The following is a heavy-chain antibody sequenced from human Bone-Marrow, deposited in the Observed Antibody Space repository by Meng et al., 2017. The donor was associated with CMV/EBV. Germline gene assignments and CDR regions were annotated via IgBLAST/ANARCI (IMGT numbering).Heavy chain of an antibody. V-gene: IGHV4-39*07. Sequence: SETLSLTCTVSGYPISSSSYYWGWIRQPPGKGLEWIGSIYYSGSTYYNPSLKSRVTISVDTSKNQFSLKLSSVTAADTAVYYCARVRLGGSSGLGEFDPWGQGTLVTVSS. CDR3: ARVRLGGSSGLGEFDP. CDR2: IYYSGST. D-gene: IGHD3-16*01. J-gene: IGHJ5*02. CDR1: GYPISSSSYY.